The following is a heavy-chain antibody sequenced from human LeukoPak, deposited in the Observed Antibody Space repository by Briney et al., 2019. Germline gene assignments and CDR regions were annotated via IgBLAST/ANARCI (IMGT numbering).Heavy chain of an antibody. D-gene: IGHD3-10*01. CDR3: GKGSAMFYYGTGSHYKGVFDI. Sequence: SETLPLTCTVCGGSISRYYWMCMRHPAGKGREWIVRIYTSGSTNYNPSLKSRVTMSLDTSKNQFSLELSSVTAADTAVYYRGKGSAMFYYGTGSHYKGVFDIWGQGTMVTVSS. V-gene: IGHV4-4*07. J-gene: IGHJ3*02. CDR1: GGSISRYY. CDR2: IYTSGST.